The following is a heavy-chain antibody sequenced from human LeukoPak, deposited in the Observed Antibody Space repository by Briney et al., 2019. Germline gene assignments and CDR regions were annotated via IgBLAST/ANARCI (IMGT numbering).Heavy chain of an antibody. Sequence: SVKVSCKASEGTFSSYAISWVRQAPGQGLEWMGRIIPILGIANYAQKFQGRVTITADKSTSTAYMELSSLRSEDTAVYYCAQSPYYYDSSGYYYFDYWGQGTLVTVSS. CDR1: EGTFSSYA. V-gene: IGHV1-69*04. D-gene: IGHD3-22*01. CDR2: IIPILGIA. CDR3: AQSPYYYDSSGYYYFDY. J-gene: IGHJ4*02.